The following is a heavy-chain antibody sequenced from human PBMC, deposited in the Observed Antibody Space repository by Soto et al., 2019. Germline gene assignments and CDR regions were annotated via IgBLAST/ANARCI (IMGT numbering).Heavy chain of an antibody. CDR1: GGSVSSGSYY. J-gene: IGHJ4*02. Sequence: QVQLQESGPGLVKPSETLSLTCTVSGGSVSSGSYYWSWIRQPPGKGLEWIGYIYYSGSTNYNPSXXXRVTIPVDTSXXQXSXXLSSVTAADTAVYYCARSLYYYDSSGYYYPAALYYWGQGTLVTVSS. CDR3: ARSLYYYDSSGYYYPAALYY. CDR2: IYYSGST. V-gene: IGHV4-61*01. D-gene: IGHD3-22*01.